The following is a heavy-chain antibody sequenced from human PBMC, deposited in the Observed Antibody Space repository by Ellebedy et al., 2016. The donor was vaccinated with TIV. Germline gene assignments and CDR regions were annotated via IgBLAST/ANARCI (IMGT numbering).Heavy chain of an antibody. J-gene: IGHJ4*02. Sequence: GESLKISXAASGFTFSSYWMSWVRQAPGKGLEWVANIKQDGNEKYYVDSAKGRFTISRDNAKNSLYLQMNSLRADDTAVYYCARRYFDYWGQGTLVTVSS. CDR2: IKQDGNEK. CDR3: ARRYFDY. CDR1: GFTFSSYW. V-gene: IGHV3-7*01.